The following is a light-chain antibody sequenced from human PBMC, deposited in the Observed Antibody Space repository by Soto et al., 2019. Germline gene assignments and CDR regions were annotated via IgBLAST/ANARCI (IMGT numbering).Light chain of an antibody. CDR2: DAS. J-gene: IGKJ1*01. CDR1: QSVRSY. CDR3: QQRSNWPWT. V-gene: IGKV3-11*01. Sequence: EIVLTQSPATLSLSPGERATLSCRASQSVRSYLAWYQQKPGQAPRLLIYDASNRATGIPARFSGSGSGTGFTLTISSLEPEDFAVYYCQQRSNWPWTFGQGTKVDIK.